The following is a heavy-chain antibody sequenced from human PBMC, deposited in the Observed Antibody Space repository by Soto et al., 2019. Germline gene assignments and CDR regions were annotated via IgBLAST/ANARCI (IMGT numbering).Heavy chain of an antibody. V-gene: IGHV4-39*07. D-gene: IGHD3-22*01. CDR3: AGLYSSGYFHFDY. CDR2: FYYGGST. J-gene: IGHJ4*02. CDR1: GASSRSNTYY. Sequence: PSETLSLTCTVSGASSRSNTYYWGWIRQPPGKGLEWIASFYYGGSTNYNPSLKSRVTISVDTSKNQFSLKLSSVTAADTAVYYCAGLYSSGYFHFDYWGQGTLVTVSS.